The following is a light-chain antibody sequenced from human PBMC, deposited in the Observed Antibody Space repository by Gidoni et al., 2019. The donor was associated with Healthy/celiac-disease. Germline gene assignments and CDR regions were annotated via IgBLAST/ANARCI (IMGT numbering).Light chain of an antibody. V-gene: IGKV1-5*03. CDR3: QQYNSYSRT. CDR1: QSISSW. Sequence: DIHMTQAPSTLSASVGDRVTITCRASQSISSWLAWYQQKPGKAPKLRIYKASSLESGVPSRFSGSGSGTEFTLTISSLQPDDFATYYCQQYNSYSRTFGQXTKVEIK. J-gene: IGKJ1*01. CDR2: KAS.